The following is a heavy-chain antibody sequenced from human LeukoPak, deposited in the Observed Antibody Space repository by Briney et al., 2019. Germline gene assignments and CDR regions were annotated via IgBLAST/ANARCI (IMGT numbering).Heavy chain of an antibody. D-gene: IGHD2-2*01. J-gene: IGHJ6*03. CDR2: ISSSSSTI. Sequence: GGSLRLPCAASGFTFSSYSMNWVRQAPGKGLEWVSYISSSSSTIYYADSVKGRFTISRDNAKNSLYLQMNSLRAEDTAVYYCARESFVVVPAAIDYYYYYMDVWGKGTTVTVSS. CDR1: GFTFSSYS. V-gene: IGHV3-48*01. CDR3: ARESFVVVPAAIDYYYYYMDV.